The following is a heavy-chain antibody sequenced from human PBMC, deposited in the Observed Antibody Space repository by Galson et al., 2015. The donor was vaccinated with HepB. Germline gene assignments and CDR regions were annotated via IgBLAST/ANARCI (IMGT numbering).Heavy chain of an antibody. V-gene: IGHV3-43*01. D-gene: IGHD6-13*01. CDR1: GFTFDDYT. Sequence: SLRLSCAASGFTFDDYTMHWVRQAPGKGLEWVSLISWDGGSTYYADSVKGRFTISRDNSKDSLYLQMNSLRTEDTALYYCAKVQVEAAAVKYYYYYYGMDVWGQGTTVTVSS. J-gene: IGHJ6*02. CDR3: AKVQVEAAAVKYYYYYYGMDV. CDR2: ISWDGGST.